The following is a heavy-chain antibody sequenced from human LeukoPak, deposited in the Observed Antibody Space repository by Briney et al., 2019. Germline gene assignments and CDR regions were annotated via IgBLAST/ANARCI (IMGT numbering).Heavy chain of an antibody. V-gene: IGHV4-34*01. Sequence: SETLSLTCAVYGGFFSGYYWSWIRQPPGKGLEWIGEINHSGSTNYNPSLKSRVTISVDTSKNQFSLKLSSVTAADTAVYYCARDLPYYYDSSGYYWDDAFDIWGQGTMVTVSS. CDR1: GGFFSGYY. D-gene: IGHD3-22*01. CDR3: ARDLPYYYDSSGYYWDDAFDI. J-gene: IGHJ3*02. CDR2: INHSGST.